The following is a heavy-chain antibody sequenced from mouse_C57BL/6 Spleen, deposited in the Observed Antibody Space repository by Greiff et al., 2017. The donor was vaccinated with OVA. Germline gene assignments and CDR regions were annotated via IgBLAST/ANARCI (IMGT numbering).Heavy chain of an antibody. D-gene: IGHD6-1*01. CDR1: GYAFSSSW. Sequence: QVQLKESGPELVKPGASVKISCKASGYAFSSSWMNWVKQRPGKGLEWIGRIYPGDGDTNYNGKFKGKATLTADKSSSTAYMQLSSLTSEDSAVYFCARSTAMDYWGQGTSVTVSS. V-gene: IGHV1-82*01. CDR3: ARSTAMDY. J-gene: IGHJ4*01. CDR2: IYPGDGDT.